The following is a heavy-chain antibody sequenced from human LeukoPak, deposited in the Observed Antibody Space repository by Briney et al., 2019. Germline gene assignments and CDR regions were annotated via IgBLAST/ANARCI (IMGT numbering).Heavy chain of an antibody. CDR1: GFRFSHAW. D-gene: IGHD6-13*01. Sequence: GGSLRLSCAASGFRFSHAWVSWVRQAPGKGLEWVGRIKSKADGGTTDYTAPLKGGFTISRDDSKNTLYLQMKSLKTEDTTVYYCTTEATAGTPFDYWGQGTLVTVSS. CDR2: IKSKADGGTT. V-gene: IGHV3-15*01. J-gene: IGHJ4*02. CDR3: TTEATAGTPFDY.